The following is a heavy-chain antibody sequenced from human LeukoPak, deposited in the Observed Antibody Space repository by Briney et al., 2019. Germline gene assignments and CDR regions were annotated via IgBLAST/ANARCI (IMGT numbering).Heavy chain of an antibody. Sequence: SVKVSCKASGYTFTGYYMHWVRQAPGQGLEWMGGIIPIFGTANYAQKFQGRVTITADKSTSTAYMELSSLRSEDTAVYYCARGDCSGGSCYNPYYYYYYMDVWGKGTTVTVSS. CDR1: GYTFTGYY. CDR3: ARGDCSGGSCYNPYYYYYYMDV. D-gene: IGHD2-15*01. J-gene: IGHJ6*03. CDR2: IIPIFGTA. V-gene: IGHV1-69*06.